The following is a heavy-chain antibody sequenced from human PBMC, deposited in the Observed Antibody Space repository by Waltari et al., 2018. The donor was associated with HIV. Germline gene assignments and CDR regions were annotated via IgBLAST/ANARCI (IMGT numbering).Heavy chain of an antibody. D-gene: IGHD5-18*01. CDR2: ISGSTTYL. CDR1: GFTFSTYG. CDR3: ARRVSGYIYDFFDL. J-gene: IGHJ4*01. V-gene: IGHV3-21*02. Sequence: EVLLVESGGGLVKPGGSLSLSCAASGFTFSTYGRTWVRQAPGKGLEWVSSISGSTTYLYYADSVKGRFTISRDNAKDSLYLQMNSLRAEDTAVYYCARRVSGYIYDFFDLWGQGTLVTVSS.